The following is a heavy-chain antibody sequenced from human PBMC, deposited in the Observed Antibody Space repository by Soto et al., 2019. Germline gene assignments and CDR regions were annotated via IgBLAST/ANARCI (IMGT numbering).Heavy chain of an antibody. CDR1: GFPFSSYS. D-gene: IGHD3-3*01. V-gene: IGHV3-21*01. Sequence: GGSLRLSCAASGFPFSSYSMNWVRQAPGKGLEWVSSISSSSSYIYYADSVKGRFTISRDNAKNSLYLQMNSLRAEDTAVYYCARDTSPYDFWSGYENYYYYMDVWGKGTTVTVSS. CDR2: ISSSSSYI. CDR3: ARDTSPYDFWSGYENYYYYMDV. J-gene: IGHJ6*03.